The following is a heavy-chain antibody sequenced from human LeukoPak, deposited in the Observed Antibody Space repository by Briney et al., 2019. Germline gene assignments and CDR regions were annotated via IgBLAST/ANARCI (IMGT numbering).Heavy chain of an antibody. CDR2: IIPIFGTA. D-gene: IGHD7-27*01. V-gene: IGHV1-69*13. J-gene: IGHJ2*01. CDR1: GGTFSSYA. CDR3: ARDRGRKQADWGSCFDL. Sequence: GASVKVSCKASGGTFSSYAISWVRQAPGQGLEWMGGIIPIFGTANYAQKFQGRVTITADESTSTAYMELSSLRSEDTAVYYCARDRGRKQADWGSCFDLWGCGTLVTVSS.